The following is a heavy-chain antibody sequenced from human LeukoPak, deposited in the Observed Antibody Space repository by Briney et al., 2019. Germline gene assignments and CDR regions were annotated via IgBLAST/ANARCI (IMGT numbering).Heavy chain of an antibody. CDR2: INWDSGYI. J-gene: IGHJ4*02. D-gene: IGHD2-8*01. CDR3: AKEGSVCRNGICRYFDY. V-gene: IGHV3-9*01. Sequence: PGRSLRLSCAASGFTFEGCAMHWVRHAPGKGLEWVSSINWDSGYIEYADSVRGRFTISRDNAKNSLYLQMNSLKPGDTALYFCAKEGSVCRNGICRYFDYWGQGTPVTVSS. CDR1: GFTFEGCA.